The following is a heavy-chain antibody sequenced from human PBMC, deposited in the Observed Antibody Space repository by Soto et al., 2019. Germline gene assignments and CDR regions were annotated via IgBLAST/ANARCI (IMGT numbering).Heavy chain of an antibody. CDR1: GGPFSNYF. CDR3: ARRVRYALLGY. V-gene: IGHV4-34*01. J-gene: IGHJ4*02. D-gene: IGHD2-2*01. Sequence: LSLTCTVSGGPFSNYFWNWIRQPPGKGLEWIGEISHTGNTNYSPSFKSRVTMSVDSSKNQFSLRLTSVTAADTAVYYCARRVRYALLGYWGQGTRVTVSS. CDR2: ISHTGNT.